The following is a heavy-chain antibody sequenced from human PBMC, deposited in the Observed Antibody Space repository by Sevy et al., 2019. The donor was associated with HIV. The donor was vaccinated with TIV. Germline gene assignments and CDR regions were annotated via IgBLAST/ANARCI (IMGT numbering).Heavy chain of an antibody. Sequence: GGSLRLSCAASGFTFSSYAMSWVRQAPGKGLEWVSAISGSGGSTYYAASVKGRFTISRDNSKNTLYLQMNSLRAEDTAVYYCAKDRGSGGYGAFDAFDIWGQGTMVTVSS. CDR1: GFTFSSYA. CDR3: AKDRGSGGYGAFDAFDI. V-gene: IGHV3-23*01. D-gene: IGHD1-26*01. J-gene: IGHJ3*02. CDR2: ISGSGGST.